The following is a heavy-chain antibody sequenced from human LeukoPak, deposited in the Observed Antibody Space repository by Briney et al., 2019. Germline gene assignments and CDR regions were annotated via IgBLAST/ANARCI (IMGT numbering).Heavy chain of an antibody. D-gene: IGHD2-21*01. CDR3: ARGRLLPYYLDY. CDR2: INSDGSST. J-gene: IGHJ4*02. CDR1: GFTFSSYW. V-gene: IGHV3-74*01. Sequence: AGGSLRLSCAASGFTFSSYWMHWVRQAPGKGLVWVSRINSDGSSTSYADSVKGRFTISRDNAKNTLYLQMNSLRAEDTAVYYCARGRLLPYYLDYWGQGTLVTVSS.